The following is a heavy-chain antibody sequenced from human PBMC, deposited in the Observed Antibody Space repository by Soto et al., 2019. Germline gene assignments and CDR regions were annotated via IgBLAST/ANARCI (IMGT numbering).Heavy chain of an antibody. Sequence: QVQLQESGPGLVKPSETLSLTCTVSGGSISSYSWSWIRQPPGKGLEYIGYIFDNGNTDYNPSLKCPVTISADRSKNQFSLWLNAASAADTAVYFCAGETPGGCRFDYWGRGILVTVSS. D-gene: IGHD3-10*01. J-gene: IGHJ4*02. CDR1: GGSISSYS. V-gene: IGHV4-59*08. CDR2: IFDNGNT. CDR3: AGETPGGCRFDY.